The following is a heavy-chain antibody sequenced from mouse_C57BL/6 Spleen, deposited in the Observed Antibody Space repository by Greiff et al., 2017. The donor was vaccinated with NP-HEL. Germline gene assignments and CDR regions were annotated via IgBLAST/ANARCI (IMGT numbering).Heavy chain of an antibody. CDR3: ARQKYGDY. CDR1: GFTFSSYG. Sequence: EVQLQESGGDLVKPGGSLKLSCAASGFTFSSYGMSWVRQTPDKRLEWVATISSGGSYTYYPDSVKGRFTISRDNAKNTLYLQMSSLKAEDTAMYYCARQKYGDYWGQGTTLTVSS. J-gene: IGHJ2*01. V-gene: IGHV5-6*01. CDR2: ISSGGSYT. D-gene: IGHD2-10*02.